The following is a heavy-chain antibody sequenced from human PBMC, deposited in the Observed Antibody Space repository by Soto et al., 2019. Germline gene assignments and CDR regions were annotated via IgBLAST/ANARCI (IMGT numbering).Heavy chain of an antibody. CDR3: AREGLGGEEDY. CDR2: INCNSGGT. Sequence: QVQLVQSGAEVKKPGASVNVSCKASGYTFTSYYIHWVRQAPGQGLEWMGWINCNSGGTNYAQKFQGTVTVTRDTSISAIYMELSRLRSDDTAVYYCAREGLGGEEDYWGQGTLVTVSS. V-gene: IGHV1-2*02. D-gene: IGHD7-27*01. CDR1: GYTFTSYY. J-gene: IGHJ4*02.